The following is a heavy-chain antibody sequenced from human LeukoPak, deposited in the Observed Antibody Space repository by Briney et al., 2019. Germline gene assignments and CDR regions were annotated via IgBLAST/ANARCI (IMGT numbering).Heavy chain of an antibody. V-gene: IGHV4-59*01. D-gene: IGHD4-17*01. J-gene: IGHJ5*02. CDR3: ARSFHDYAPGNWFDP. Sequence: PSETLSLTCTVSGGSISSYYWSWIRQPPGKGLEWIGYIYYSGSTNYSPSLKSRVTISVDTSKNQFSLKLSSVTAADTAVYYCARSFHDYAPGNWFDPWGQGTLVTVSS. CDR2: IYYSGST. CDR1: GGSISSYY.